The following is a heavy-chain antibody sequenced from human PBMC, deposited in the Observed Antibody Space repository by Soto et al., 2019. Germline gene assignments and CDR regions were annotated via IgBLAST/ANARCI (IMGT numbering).Heavy chain of an antibody. V-gene: IGHV3-23*01. J-gene: IGHJ6*02. CDR2: ISGSGGST. D-gene: IGHD6-19*01. CDR3: AKDLPAVAGHYYYYGMDV. Sequence: EVQLLESGGGLVQPGGSLRLSCAASGFTFSSYAMSWVRQAPGKGLEWVSAISGSGGSTYYADSVKGRFTISRDNSKNTLYLHMNSLRAEDTAVYYCAKDLPAVAGHYYYYGMDVWGQGTTVTVSS. CDR1: GFTFSSYA.